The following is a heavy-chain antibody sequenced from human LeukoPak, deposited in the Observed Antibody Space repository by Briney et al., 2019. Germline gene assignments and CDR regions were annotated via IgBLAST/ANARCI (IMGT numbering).Heavy chain of an antibody. J-gene: IGHJ4*02. D-gene: IGHD3-3*02. Sequence: GGSLRLSCVASGFTFSDYGMSWVRQAPGKGLEWVSGISGSGDKIYYADAVKGRFTISRDNSKNTLYLQMNSLRVEDTAVYYCAKGRISPDYWGQGTLVTVSS. CDR2: ISGSGDKI. V-gene: IGHV3-23*01. CDR3: AKGRISPDY. CDR1: GFTFSDYG.